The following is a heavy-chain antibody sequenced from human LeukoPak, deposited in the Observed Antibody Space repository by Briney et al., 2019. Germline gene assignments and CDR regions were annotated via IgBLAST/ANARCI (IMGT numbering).Heavy chain of an antibody. J-gene: IGHJ4*02. Sequence: QPGGSLRLSCAASGFTFSGYEMNWVRQAPGKGLEWVSYVSSSGSSKYYADSVKGRFTISRDNAKNSLYLQMNSLRANDTALYYCARVNGGNYYYFDYWGQGTLVTVSS. D-gene: IGHD4/OR15-4a*01. V-gene: IGHV3-48*03. CDR2: VSSSGSSK. CDR1: GFTFSGYE. CDR3: ARVNGGNYYYFDY.